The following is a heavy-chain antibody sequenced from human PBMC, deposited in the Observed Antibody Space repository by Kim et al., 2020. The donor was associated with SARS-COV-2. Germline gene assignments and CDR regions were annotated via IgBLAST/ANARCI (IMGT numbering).Heavy chain of an antibody. Sequence: GGSLRLSCAASGFTFDDYAMHWVRQAPGKGLEWVSGISWNSGSIGYADSVKGRFTISRDNAKNSLYLQMNSLRAEDTALYYCAKDIINVAASRTGGKGAHAFDIWGQGTMVTVSS. D-gene: IGHD2-15*01. CDR1: GFTFDDYA. CDR3: AKDIINVAASRTGGKGAHAFDI. CDR2: ISWNSGSI. J-gene: IGHJ3*02. V-gene: IGHV3-9*01.